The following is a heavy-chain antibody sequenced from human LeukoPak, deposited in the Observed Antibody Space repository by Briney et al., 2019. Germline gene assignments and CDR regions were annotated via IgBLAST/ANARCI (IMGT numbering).Heavy chain of an antibody. J-gene: IGHJ4*02. V-gene: IGHV4-34*01. CDR3: ARGYNRFDY. CDR1: GGSFSGYY. CDR2: INHSGST. Sequence: SETLSLTCAVYGGSFSGYYWSWIRQPPGKGLEWIGEINHSGSTNYNPSLKSRVTISVDTSKNQFSLKLSSVTAADTAVYYCARGYNRFDYWGQGTLVTVSS. D-gene: IGHD3-10*01.